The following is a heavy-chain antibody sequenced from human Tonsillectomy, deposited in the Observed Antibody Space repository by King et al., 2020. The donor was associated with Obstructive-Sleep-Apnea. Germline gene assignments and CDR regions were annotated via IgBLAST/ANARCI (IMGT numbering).Heavy chain of an antibody. CDR3: AKDMGATIYYAMDV. CDR2: ITWNSGTI. D-gene: IGHD1-26*01. Sequence: DVQLVESGGGLVQPGRSLRLSCAASGFTFDDYAMHWVRQAPGKGLEWVSGITWNSGTIGFADSVKGRFTISRDNAKNSLYLQMSSLRPEDTALYYCAKDMGATIYYAMDVWGQGTTVTVSS. CDR1: GFTFDDYA. J-gene: IGHJ6*02. V-gene: IGHV3-9*01.